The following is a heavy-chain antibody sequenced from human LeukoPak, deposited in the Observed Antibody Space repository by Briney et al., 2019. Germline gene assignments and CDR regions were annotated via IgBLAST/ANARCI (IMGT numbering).Heavy chain of an antibody. Sequence: SETLSLTCTVSGASIGSHYWSWSRQPPGQRLEWIGFVSSTAVTIYNPSLQSRVTISIDASMCQLSLRLISVTSADTTVYYCARVRVGHYDSSGYWGFDYWGQGTLVTVSS. CDR1: GASIGSHY. J-gene: IGHJ4*02. V-gene: IGHV4-59*11. CDR3: ARVRVGHYDSSGYWGFDY. CDR2: VSSTAVT. D-gene: IGHD3-22*01.